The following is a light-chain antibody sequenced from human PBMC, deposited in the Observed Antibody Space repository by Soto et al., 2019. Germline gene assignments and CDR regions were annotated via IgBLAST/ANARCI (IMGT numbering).Light chain of an antibody. V-gene: IGKV1-5*01. Sequence: DIQMTQSPSTLSASVGDRVTITCRASQSISSWLAWYQQKPGKAPKLLIFDASSLEGGVPSRFSGSGSGTEFTLTISTLQPDDSATYYCQQYNGYSTFGQGTRLEIK. J-gene: IGKJ5*01. CDR3: QQYNGYST. CDR2: DAS. CDR1: QSISSW.